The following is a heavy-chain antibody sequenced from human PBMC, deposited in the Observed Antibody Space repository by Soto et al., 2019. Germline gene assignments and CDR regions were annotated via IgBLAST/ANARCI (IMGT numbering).Heavy chain of an antibody. V-gene: IGHV1-18*01. CDR2: ISAYNGNT. J-gene: IGHJ5*02. Sequence: ASVKVSCKASGYSFTSYGISWVRQAPGQGLEWMGWISAYNGNTNYAQKLQGRVTMTTDTSTSTAYMELRSLGSDDTAVYYCARDKIRGIFLGYWIDPWGQGTPVTVSS. D-gene: IGHD3-10*01. CDR3: ARDKIRGIFLGYWIDP. CDR1: GYSFTSYG.